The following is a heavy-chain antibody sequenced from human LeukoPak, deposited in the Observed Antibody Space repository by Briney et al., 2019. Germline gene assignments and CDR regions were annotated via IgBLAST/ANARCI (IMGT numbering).Heavy chain of an antibody. J-gene: IGHJ4*02. V-gene: IGHV4-31*03. CDR1: GGSISSGGYY. Sequence: PSQTLFLTCTVSGGSISSGGYYWSWIRQHPGKGLEWVGYIYYSGSTYYNPSLKSRVTISVDTSKNQFSLKLSSVTAADTAVYYCARVEVTPGYFDYWGQGTLVTVSS. CDR2: IYYSGST. D-gene: IGHD4-23*01. CDR3: ARVEVTPGYFDY.